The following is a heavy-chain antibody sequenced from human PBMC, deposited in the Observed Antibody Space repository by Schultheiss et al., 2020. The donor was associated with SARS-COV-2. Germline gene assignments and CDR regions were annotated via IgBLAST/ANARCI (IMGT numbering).Heavy chain of an antibody. D-gene: IGHD4-11*01. CDR1: GGSISSYY. V-gene: IGHV4-59*12. CDR3: ARQIIGTTVTTGFLDYYYYMDV. CDR2: IYYSGST. Sequence: SETLSLTCTVSGGSISSYYWSWIRQPPGKGLEWIGYIYYSGSTNYNPSLKSRVTISVDTSKNQFSLKLSSVTAADTAVYYCARQIIGTTVTTGFLDYYYYMDVWGKGTTVTVSS. J-gene: IGHJ6*03.